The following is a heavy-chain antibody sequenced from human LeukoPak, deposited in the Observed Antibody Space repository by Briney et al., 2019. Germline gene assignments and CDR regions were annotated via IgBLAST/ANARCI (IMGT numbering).Heavy chain of an antibody. CDR1: GFSFSSYA. CDR2: ISYDGSNK. CDR3: ARDDGHYYGSGTSPAGI. Sequence: GSLRLSCAAYGFSFSSYAMHWVRQAPGKGLEWVAVISYDGSNKYYADSVKGRFTISRDNSKNTLYLQMNSLRAEDTAVYYCARDDGHYYGSGTSPAGIWGQGTMVTVSS. V-gene: IGHV3-30-3*01. D-gene: IGHD3-10*01. J-gene: IGHJ3*02.